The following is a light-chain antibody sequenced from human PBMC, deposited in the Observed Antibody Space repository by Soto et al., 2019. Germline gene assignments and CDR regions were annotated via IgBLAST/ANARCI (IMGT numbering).Light chain of an antibody. CDR2: AAS. J-gene: IGKJ2*01. V-gene: IGKV3-20*01. CDR1: QTFASSY. Sequence: EIVLTQSPGTLSLSPGERATLSCRASQTFASSYLAWYQQKPGQAPRLLIYAASTRAAGIPGRFSGSVSGADYTLTISRLEPEDLAFYYGQHYGASPPYTCGQGPKLEI. CDR3: QHYGASPPYT.